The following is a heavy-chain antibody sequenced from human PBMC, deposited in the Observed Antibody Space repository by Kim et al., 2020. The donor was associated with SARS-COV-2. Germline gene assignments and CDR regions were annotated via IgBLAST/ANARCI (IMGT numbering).Heavy chain of an antibody. CDR3: ARDGSVGGSYYWGWFDP. CDR2: ISAYNGNT. V-gene: IGHV1-18*01. J-gene: IGHJ5*02. CDR1: GYTFTSYG. Sequence: ASVKVSCKASGYTFTSYGISWVRQAPGQGLEWMGWISAYNGNTNYAHKLQGRVTMTTDTSTSTAYMELRSLRSDDTAVYYCARDGSVGGSYYWGWFDPWGQGTLVTVSS. D-gene: IGHD1-26*01.